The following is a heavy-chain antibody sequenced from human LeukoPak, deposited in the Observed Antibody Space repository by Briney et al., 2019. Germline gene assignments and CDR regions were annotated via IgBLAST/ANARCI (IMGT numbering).Heavy chain of an antibody. V-gene: IGHV3-23*01. CDR1: GFTFSSYA. Sequence: GGSLRLSCAASGFTFSSYAMSWVRQAPGKGLKWVSTITTGGPNTYYADSVKGRFTVSRDDSKNTLYLQMNSLRAEDTAVYYCAKDGGLWVSAHWGDSWGRGTLVTVSS. D-gene: IGHD7-27*01. J-gene: IGHJ4*02. CDR3: AKDGGLWVSAHWGDS. CDR2: ITTGGPNT.